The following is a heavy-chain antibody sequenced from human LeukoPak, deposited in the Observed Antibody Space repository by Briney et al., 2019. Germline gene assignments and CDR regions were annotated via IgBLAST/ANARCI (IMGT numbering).Heavy chain of an antibody. D-gene: IGHD2-15*01. CDR3: ARGLVGVVAAIDAFDI. Sequence: PSETLPLTCAVYGGSFSGYYWSWIRQPPGKGLEWIGEINHSGSTNYNPYLQSRVTISVDTSKNQFSLKLSFVTAAETAVYYAARGLVGVVAAIDAFDIWGQGTMVTVSS. CDR1: GGSFSGYY. J-gene: IGHJ3*02. CDR2: INHSGST. V-gene: IGHV4-34*01.